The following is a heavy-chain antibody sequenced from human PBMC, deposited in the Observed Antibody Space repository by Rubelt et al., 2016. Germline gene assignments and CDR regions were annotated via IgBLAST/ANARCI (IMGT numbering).Heavy chain of an antibody. CDR3: VSPETSSSWYGVMVK. Sequence: EVQLVESGGGLVQRGGSLRLSCAASGFIFNSYSMDWVSLAPGKGPEWIAYISSRSSTIEYADSVKGRFNILRDNDENSLFLEMNSLRVEDTAVYYFVSPETSSSWYGVMVKWGQGTLVTFSS. CDR1: GFIFNSYS. D-gene: IGHD6-13*01. CDR2: ISSRSSTI. V-gene: IGHV3-48*04. J-gene: IGHJ4*02.